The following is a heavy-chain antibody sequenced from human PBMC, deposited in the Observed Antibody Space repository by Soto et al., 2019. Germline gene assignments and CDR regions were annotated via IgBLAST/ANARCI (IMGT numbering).Heavy chain of an antibody. D-gene: IGHD6-19*01. CDR2: INPNNGVT. V-gene: IGHV1-2*02. J-gene: IGHJ5*02. Sequence: QVQLVQSGAEVKKPGASVKVSGKASGFTFTDYYINWVRQAPGQGLEWMGWINPNNGVTNYAQKFQGRVTMTRDTSISTAYMDLGRLRFDVTAMYYCARGALTVANWFDPWGQGTQVTVSS. CDR3: ARGALTVANWFDP. CDR1: GFTFTDYY.